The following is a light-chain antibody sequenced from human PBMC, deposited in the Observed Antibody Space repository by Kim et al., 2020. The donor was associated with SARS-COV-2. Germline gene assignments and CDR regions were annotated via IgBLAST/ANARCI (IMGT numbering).Light chain of an antibody. CDR3: QSYDSSNHWV. CDR2: KDN. Sequence: NFMLTQPHSVSESPGETVTISCTGSSGSVASNYVQWYQKRPGSAPTTVIYKDNQRPSGVPDRFSGSIDSSSNSASLTISGLKTEDEADYYCQSYDSSNHWVFGGGTQLTVL. CDR1: SGSVASNY. V-gene: IGLV6-57*02. J-gene: IGLJ3*02.